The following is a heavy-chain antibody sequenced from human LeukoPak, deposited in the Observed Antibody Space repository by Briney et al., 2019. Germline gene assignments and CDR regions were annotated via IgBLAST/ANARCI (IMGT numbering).Heavy chain of an antibody. Sequence: PSETLSLTCTVSGGSISSGSYYWSWIRQPAGKGLEWIGRIYTSGSTNYNPSLKSRVTISVDTSKNQFSLRLSSVTAADTAVYYCARRKDTAMAESAFDIWGQGTMVTVSS. J-gene: IGHJ3*02. CDR2: IYTSGST. D-gene: IGHD5-18*01. V-gene: IGHV4-61*02. CDR1: GGSISSGSYY. CDR3: ARRKDTAMAESAFDI.